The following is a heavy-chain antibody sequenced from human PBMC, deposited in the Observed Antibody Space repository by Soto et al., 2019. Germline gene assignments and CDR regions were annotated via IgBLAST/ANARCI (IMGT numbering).Heavy chain of an antibody. CDR2: IYYSGST. CDR3: ARLGLYYDSSGSQPGWFDP. D-gene: IGHD3-22*01. J-gene: IGHJ5*02. Sequence: PSETLSLTCTVSGGSISSGGYYWSWIRQHPGKGLEWIGYIYYSGSTYYNPSLKSRVTISVDTSKNQFSLKLSSVTAADTAVYYCARLGLYYDSSGSQPGWFDPWGQGTLVTVSS. V-gene: IGHV4-31*03. CDR1: GGSISSGGYY.